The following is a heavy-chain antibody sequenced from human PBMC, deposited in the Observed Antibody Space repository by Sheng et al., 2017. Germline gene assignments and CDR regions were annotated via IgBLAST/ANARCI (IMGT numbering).Heavy chain of an antibody. Sequence: QVQLQQWGAGLLKPSETLSLTCAVYGGSFSGYYWSWIRQPPGKGLEWIGEINHSGSTNYNPSLKSRVTISVDTSKNQFSLKLSSVTAADTAVYYCARHTLINLRGVIRRHAFDIWGQGTMVTVSS. D-gene: IGHD3-10*01. J-gene: IGHJ3*02. CDR2: INHSGST. CDR1: GGSFSGYY. CDR3: ARHTLINLRGVIRRHAFDI. V-gene: IGHV4-34*01.